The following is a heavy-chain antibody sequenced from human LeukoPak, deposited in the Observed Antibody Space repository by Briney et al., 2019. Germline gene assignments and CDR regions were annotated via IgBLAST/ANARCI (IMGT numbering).Heavy chain of an antibody. V-gene: IGHV4-4*07. CDR3: ASYCGGDCYSITPDAFDI. CDR1: GGSISSYY. CDR2: IYTSGST. D-gene: IGHD2-21*02. Sequence: PSETLSLTCTVSGGSISSYYWSWIRQPAGKGLEWIGRIYTSGSTNYNPSLKSRVTMSVDTSKNQFSLKLSSVTAADTAVYYCASYCGGDCYSITPDAFDIWGQGTMVTVSS. J-gene: IGHJ3*02.